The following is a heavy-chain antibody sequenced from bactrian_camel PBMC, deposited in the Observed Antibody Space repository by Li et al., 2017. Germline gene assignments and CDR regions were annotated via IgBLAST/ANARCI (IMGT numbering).Heavy chain of an antibody. CDR3: AAGSPLVYTSGKWSCQFDS. CDR1: GDMYRNTY. CDR2: LDSVGSI. D-gene: IGHD2*01. J-gene: IGHJ6*01. Sequence: HVQLVESGGGSAQTGGSLNLTCVASGDMYRNTYLMAWFRQAPGKEREGVAVLDSVGSINYADSVKGRFTISKDNAKNTHYLQMNDLKPDDTAMYTCAAGSPLVYTSGKWSCQFDSWGQGTQVTVS. V-gene: IGHV3S53*01.